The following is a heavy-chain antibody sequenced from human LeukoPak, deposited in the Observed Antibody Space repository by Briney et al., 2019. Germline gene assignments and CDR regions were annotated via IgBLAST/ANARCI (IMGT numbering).Heavy chain of an antibody. Sequence: GGSLRLSCAASGFTFSSYGMSWVRQAPGKGLEWVSAISGSGGSTYYADSVKGRFTISRDNSKNTLYLQMNSLKTEDTAVYYCTTDVGGSYCSGGSCPTYYYMDVWGKGTTVTISS. CDR2: ISGSGGST. CDR3: TTDVGGSYCSGGSCPTYYYMDV. CDR1: GFTFSSYG. V-gene: IGHV3-23*01. J-gene: IGHJ6*03. D-gene: IGHD2-15*01.